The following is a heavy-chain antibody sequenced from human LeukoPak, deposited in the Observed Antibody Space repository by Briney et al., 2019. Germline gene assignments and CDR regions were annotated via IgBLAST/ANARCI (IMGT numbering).Heavy chain of an antibody. CDR2: MYYSGST. D-gene: IGHD6-19*01. Sequence: PSETLSLTCTVSGGSISTIYWSWIRQPPGKGLEWIGYMYYSGSTNYNPSLKSRVTISVDTSKNQFSLKLSSVTAADTAVYYCARGGGSSGWLPRYNWFDPWGQGTLVTVSS. V-gene: IGHV4-59*01. CDR3: ARGGGSSGWLPRYNWFDP. CDR1: GGSISTIY. J-gene: IGHJ5*02.